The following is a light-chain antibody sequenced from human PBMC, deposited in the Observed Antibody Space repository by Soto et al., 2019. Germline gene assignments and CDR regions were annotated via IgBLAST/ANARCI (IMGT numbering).Light chain of an antibody. J-gene: IGKJ3*01. Sequence: DIQMTQSPSSLSASVGDRVTITCQASHDITNYLNWYQQKPGKAPKLLIYDASNLETGVPSRFSGSGSGTLFTLIISSIQPDDFATYYCQQYGGLPPFTFGPGTAVDV. CDR2: DAS. CDR3: QQYGGLPPFT. CDR1: HDITNY. V-gene: IGKV1-33*01.